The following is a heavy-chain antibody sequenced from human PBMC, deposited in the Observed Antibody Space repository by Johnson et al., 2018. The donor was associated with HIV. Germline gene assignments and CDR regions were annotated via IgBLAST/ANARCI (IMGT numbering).Heavy chain of an antibody. CDR2: ISYDGGNK. CDR1: GFTFSDHA. V-gene: IGHV3-30*04. D-gene: IGHD3-9*01. CDR3: ARDPYYDFLTGPRDAFDI. Sequence: QVQLVESGGGLVQPGGSLRLSCAASGFTFSDHAMHWVRQAPGKGLEWVAVISYDGGNKYYADSVKGRFTISRDNSKNTLYLQMNSLRAEDTAVYYCARDPYYDFLTGPRDAFDIWGQGTMVTVSS. J-gene: IGHJ3*02.